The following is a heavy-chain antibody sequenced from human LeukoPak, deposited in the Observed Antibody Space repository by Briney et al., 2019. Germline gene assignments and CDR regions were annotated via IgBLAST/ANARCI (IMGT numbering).Heavy chain of an antibody. Sequence: GESLKISCKVSGYSFTSYCIGWVRQMPGKGLEWMGIIYPGDSGPTYSPSFQGQVTISVDKSINTAYLQWSSLQASDTSMYYCGLSGDRVPLQDDVFDVWGQGTMVTVST. CDR3: GLSGDRVPLQDDVFDV. CDR1: GYSFTSYC. V-gene: IGHV5-51*01. D-gene: IGHD3-9*01. J-gene: IGHJ3*01. CDR2: IYPGDSGP.